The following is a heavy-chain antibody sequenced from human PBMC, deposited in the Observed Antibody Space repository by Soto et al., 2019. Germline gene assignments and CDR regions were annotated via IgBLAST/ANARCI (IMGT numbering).Heavy chain of an antibody. D-gene: IGHD6-6*01. CDR1: GGSISSGGYS. Sequence: SETLSLTCAVSGGSISSGGYSWSWIRQPPGKGLEWIGYIYHSGSTYYNPSLKSRVTISVDRSKNQFSLKLSSVTAADTAVYYCARDSYSSSSRGWFDPWGQGTLVTVSS. V-gene: IGHV4-30-2*01. J-gene: IGHJ5*02. CDR3: ARDSYSSSSRGWFDP. CDR2: IYHSGST.